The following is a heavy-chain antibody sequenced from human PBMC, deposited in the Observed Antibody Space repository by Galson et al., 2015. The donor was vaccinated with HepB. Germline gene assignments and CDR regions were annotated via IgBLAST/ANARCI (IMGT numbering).Heavy chain of an antibody. D-gene: IGHD3-3*01. CDR2: IIPIFGTA. J-gene: IGHJ6*03. CDR1: GGTFSSYA. CDR3: ARGHSNEWLLSDHPHYYYMDV. V-gene: IGHV1-69*13. Sequence: SVKVSCKASGGTFSSYAISWVRQAPGQGLEWMGGIIPIFGTANYAQKFQGRVTITADESTSTAYMELSSLRSEDTAVYYCARGHSNEWLLSDHPHYYYMDVWGKGTTVTVSS.